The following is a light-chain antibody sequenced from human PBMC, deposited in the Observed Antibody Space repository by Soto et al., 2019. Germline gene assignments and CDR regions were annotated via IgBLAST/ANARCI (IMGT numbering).Light chain of an antibody. J-gene: IGKJ1*01. Sequence: DIQMTQSPSTLSASVGYRFTITCRASQSISVWLAWYQQKAGKAPNLLIYKASRLESGVPSRFSGSGSETEFTLTISGLQPGDSATYYCQQYNSYSPTFGQGTKGDIK. CDR1: QSISVW. CDR3: QQYNSYSPT. V-gene: IGKV1-5*03. CDR2: KAS.